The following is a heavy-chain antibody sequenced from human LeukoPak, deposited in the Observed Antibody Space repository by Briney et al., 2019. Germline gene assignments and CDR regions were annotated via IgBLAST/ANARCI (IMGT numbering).Heavy chain of an antibody. Sequence: PSETLSLTCAVYGGSFSGYYWSWIRQPPGKGLEWIGDINHSGSTNYNPSLKSRVTISVDTSKNQLSLKLSSVTAADTAVYYCARGVTGHYDYVWGSYRYAPFDYWGQGTLVTVSS. V-gene: IGHV4-34*01. CDR2: INHSGST. CDR1: GGSFSGYY. CDR3: ARGVTGHYDYVWGSYRYAPFDY. D-gene: IGHD3-16*02. J-gene: IGHJ4*02.